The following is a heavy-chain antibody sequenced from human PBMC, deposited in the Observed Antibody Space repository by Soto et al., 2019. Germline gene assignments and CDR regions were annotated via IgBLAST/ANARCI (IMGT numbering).Heavy chain of an antibody. CDR3: ARHYPLEWSYGMDV. CDR1: GGSISSSSYY. J-gene: IGHJ6*02. CDR2: IYYSGST. D-gene: IGHD3-3*01. Sequence: QLQLQESGPGLVKPSETLSLTCTVSGGSISSSSYYWGWIRQPPGKGLEWIGSIYYSGSTYYNPSLTRRVPISVDTSKNQFSLKLSSVTAADTAVYYCARHYPLEWSYGMDVWGQGTTVTVSS. V-gene: IGHV4-39*01.